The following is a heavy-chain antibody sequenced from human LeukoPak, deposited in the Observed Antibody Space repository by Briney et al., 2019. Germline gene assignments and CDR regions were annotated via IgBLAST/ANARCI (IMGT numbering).Heavy chain of an antibody. Sequence: PSETLSLTCAVYGGSFSGYYWSWIRQPPGKGLEWIGEINHSGSTNYNPSLKSRVTISVDTSKNQFSLKLSSVTAADTAVYYCARSAMAEAYYMDVWGKGTTVTISS. J-gene: IGHJ6*03. CDR2: INHSGST. CDR3: ARSAMAEAYYMDV. CDR1: GGSFSGYY. V-gene: IGHV4-34*01. D-gene: IGHD5-18*01.